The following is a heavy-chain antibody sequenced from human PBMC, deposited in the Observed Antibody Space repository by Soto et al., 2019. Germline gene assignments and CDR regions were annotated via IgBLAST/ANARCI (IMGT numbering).Heavy chain of an antibody. D-gene: IGHD4-17*01. Sequence: ASVKVSCKASGYTFTSYGISWVRQAPGQGLEWMGWISAYNGNTNYAQKLQGRATITTHTSTSTAYMELRSLRSDDTAVYYGARDDYGDYNLYYYYGMDVWGQGTTVTVSS. CDR2: ISAYNGNT. CDR3: ARDDYGDYNLYYYYGMDV. V-gene: IGHV1-18*01. CDR1: GYTFTSYG. J-gene: IGHJ6*02.